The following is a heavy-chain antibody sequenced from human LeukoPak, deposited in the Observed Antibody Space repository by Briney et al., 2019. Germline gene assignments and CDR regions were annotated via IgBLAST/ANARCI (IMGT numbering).Heavy chain of an antibody. Sequence: GGSLRLSCAASGFTFSSYDMHWVRQATGKGLEWVSAIGTAGDTYYPGSVKGRFTISRENAKNSLYLQMNSLRAGDTAVYYCARGKIRYSSSWIDFDYWDQGTLVTVSS. D-gene: IGHD6-13*01. CDR2: IGTAGDT. V-gene: IGHV3-13*01. CDR1: GFTFSSYD. J-gene: IGHJ4*02. CDR3: ARGKIRYSSSWIDFDY.